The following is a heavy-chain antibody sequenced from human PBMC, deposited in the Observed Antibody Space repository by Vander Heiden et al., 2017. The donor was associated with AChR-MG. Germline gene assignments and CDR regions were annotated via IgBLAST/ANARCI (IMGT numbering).Heavy chain of an antibody. CDR3: AKGVVDIPQLASDFDY. CDR2: ISWNSGSI. D-gene: IGHD3-3*01. V-gene: IGHV3-9*01. Sequence: EVQLVESGGGLVQPGRSLRLSCAASGFTFDDYAIHWVRQAPGNGLEWVSGISWNSGSIGYADSVKGRFTISRDNAKNSLYLQMNSLRAEETALYYCAKGVVDIPQLASDFDYWVQGSLVTVSS. J-gene: IGHJ4*02. CDR1: GFTFDDYA.